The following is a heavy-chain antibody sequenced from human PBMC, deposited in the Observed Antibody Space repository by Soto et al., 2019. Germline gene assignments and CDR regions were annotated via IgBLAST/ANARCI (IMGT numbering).Heavy chain of an antibody. CDR3: ARELYGSGSYYDPYYYYYGMDV. D-gene: IGHD3-10*01. V-gene: IGHV3-30-3*01. J-gene: IGHJ6*02. Sequence: PGGSLRLSCAASGFTFSSYAMHWVRQTPGKGLEWVALISYDGTDKYYTDSVKGRFTISRDNSKNTLYLQMNSLRAEDTAVYYCARELYGSGSYYDPYYYYYGMDVWGQGTTVTVSS. CDR1: GFTFSSYA. CDR2: ISYDGTDK.